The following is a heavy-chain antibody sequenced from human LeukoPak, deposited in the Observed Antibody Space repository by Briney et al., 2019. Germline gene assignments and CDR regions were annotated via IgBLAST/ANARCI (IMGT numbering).Heavy chain of an antibody. Sequence: GVSLRLSCATSGFTFTDYYMTWIRQAPGKGLEWISYISVSGTTMYYADSVKGRFTLSRDNAKNSLYLQMNSLRAEDTALYYCAKGSNFVLDDRFDYWGQGTLVTVSS. J-gene: IGHJ4*02. CDR1: GFTFTDYY. CDR2: ISVSGTTM. V-gene: IGHV3-11*01. CDR3: AKGSNFVLDDRFDY. D-gene: IGHD3-3*01.